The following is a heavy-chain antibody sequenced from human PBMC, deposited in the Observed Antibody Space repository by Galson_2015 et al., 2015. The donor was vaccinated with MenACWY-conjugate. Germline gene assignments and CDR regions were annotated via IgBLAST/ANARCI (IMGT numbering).Heavy chain of an antibody. V-gene: IGHV3-30*01. CDR2: MSYDGSNQ. Sequence: SLRLSCAASGFTFSSYTMHWVRRTPGKGLEWVALMSYDGSNQYYADSLKGRLTISRDNSKSTQYLQMDSLRAEDTAVYYCARGLIGCSSGPLDFWGQGALVTVSS. CDR1: GFTFSSYT. J-gene: IGHJ4*02. CDR3: ARGLIGCSSGPLDF. D-gene: IGHD6-19*01.